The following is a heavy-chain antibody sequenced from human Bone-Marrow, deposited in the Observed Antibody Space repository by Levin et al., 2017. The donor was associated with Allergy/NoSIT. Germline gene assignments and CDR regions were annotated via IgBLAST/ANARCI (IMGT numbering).Heavy chain of an antibody. J-gene: IGHJ3*02. D-gene: IGHD1-1*01. CDR1: GYSFTSYY. CDR2: INPRGGST. CDR3: ARDLSGGLPDAFDI. V-gene: IGHV1-46*01. Sequence: ASVKVSCKASGYSFTSYYLHWVRQAPGQGLEWMAIINPRGGSTTYAQKFQGRVTMTSDTSTSTVYMELTSLRSEDTAVYYCARDLSGGLPDAFDIWGQGTIVIVSS.